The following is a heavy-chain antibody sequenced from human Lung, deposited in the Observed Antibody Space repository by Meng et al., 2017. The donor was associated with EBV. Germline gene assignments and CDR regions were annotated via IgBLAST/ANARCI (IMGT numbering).Heavy chain of an antibody. Sequence: HVQLRDSGPGLVKPSPTLSLTCPVSGGSISSGGYYWSWIRQHPGKGLEWIGYIHSSGSTYYNPSLRSRLTISVDTSKNQFSLKLSSVTAADTAVYYCARASYGSGSPLGESWFDPWGQGTLVTVSS. CDR1: GGSISSGGYY. V-gene: IGHV4-31*03. J-gene: IGHJ5*02. D-gene: IGHD3-10*01. CDR2: IHSSGST. CDR3: ARASYGSGSPLGESWFDP.